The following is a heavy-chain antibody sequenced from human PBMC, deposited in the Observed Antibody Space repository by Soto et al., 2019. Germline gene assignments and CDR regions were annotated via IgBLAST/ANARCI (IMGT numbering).Heavy chain of an antibody. D-gene: IGHD3-3*01. CDR2: ISYDGNTE. V-gene: IGHV3-30*03. J-gene: IGHJ6*03. Sequence: GGSLRLSCAASGFRLSSYGMHWVRQAPGKGLEWVAVISYDGNTEYYGDSVKGRFTISRDKSENTLYLQMNSLRAEDTAVYYCARDCLPYYDFWSGYTNYYYYYMDVWGQGTTVTVSS. CDR1: GFRLSSYG. CDR3: ARDCLPYYDFWSGYTNYYYYYMDV.